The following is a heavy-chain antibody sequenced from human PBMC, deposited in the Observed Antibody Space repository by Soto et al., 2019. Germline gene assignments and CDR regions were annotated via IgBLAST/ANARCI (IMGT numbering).Heavy chain of an antibody. V-gene: IGHV4-59*01. CDR3: ARDKITGLFDY. Sequence: SETLCLTCTVSGGYISSYDWSWIRQPPGKGLEWIGYIYYSGSTNYNPSLKSRVTISVDTSKNQFSLKLSSVTAADTAVYYCARDKITGLFDYWGQGTLVTVSS. J-gene: IGHJ4*02. CDR1: GGYISSYD. D-gene: IGHD2-8*02. CDR2: IYYSGST.